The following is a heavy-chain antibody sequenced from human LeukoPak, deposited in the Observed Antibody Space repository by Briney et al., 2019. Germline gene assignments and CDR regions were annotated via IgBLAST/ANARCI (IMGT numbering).Heavy chain of an antibody. CDR1: GFTFSIYS. V-gene: IGHV3-74*01. J-gene: IGHJ3*02. CDR3: ARDGGSVYYGAFDI. D-gene: IGHD5/OR15-5a*01. CDR2: INSDGSST. Sequence: PGGSLRLSCAASGFTFSIYSMNWVRQAPGKGLVWVSRINSDGSSTSYADSVKGRFTISRDNANNTLYLQMNSLRAEDTAIYYCARDGGSVYYGAFDIWGQGTMVAVSS.